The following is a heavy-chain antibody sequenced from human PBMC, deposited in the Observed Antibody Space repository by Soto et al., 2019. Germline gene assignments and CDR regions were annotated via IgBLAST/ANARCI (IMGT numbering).Heavy chain of an antibody. Sequence: EVQLVESGGGLVKPGGSLRLSCAASGFTFNRYSMNWVRQAPGKGLEWVSSVTSSSSSMLYADSVKGRFTISRDDAKDSLFLQMNSMRADDTAVYYWAREADFASSGYVLDYWGQGTLVTVSS. CDR1: GFTFNRYS. CDR3: AREADFASSGYVLDY. J-gene: IGHJ4*02. V-gene: IGHV3-21*02. D-gene: IGHD3-22*01. CDR2: VTSSSSSM.